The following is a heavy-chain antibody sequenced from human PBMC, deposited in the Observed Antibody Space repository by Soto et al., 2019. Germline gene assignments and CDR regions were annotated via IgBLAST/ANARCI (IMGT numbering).Heavy chain of an antibody. CDR3: VKSRGGNNFDFFD. D-gene: IGHD5-12*01. J-gene: IGHJ4*02. CDR2: VRGNGDPP. Sequence: GGSLRLSCSASGFTFSSYAMHWVRQAPGKGLEYVSGVRGNGDPPFYADPVKGRFTISRDNSKNTLYLQMSSLSADDTAVYYCVKSRGGNNFDFFDWGQGALVTVSS. V-gene: IGHV3-64D*06. CDR1: GFTFSSYA.